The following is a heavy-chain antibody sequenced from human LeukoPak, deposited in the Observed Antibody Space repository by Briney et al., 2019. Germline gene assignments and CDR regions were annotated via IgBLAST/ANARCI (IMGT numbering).Heavy chain of an antibody. J-gene: IGHJ6*02. Sequence: PGGSLRLSCAASGFTFSSYWMSWVRQAPGKGLEWVANINQDGSEKYYVDSVKGRFTISRDNAKNTLDLQMNSLRAEDTGLYYCARIGLGYSYGQGMDVWGQGTTVTVSS. D-gene: IGHD5-18*01. CDR1: GFTFSSYW. CDR3: ARIGLGYSYGQGMDV. CDR2: INQDGSEK. V-gene: IGHV3-7*01.